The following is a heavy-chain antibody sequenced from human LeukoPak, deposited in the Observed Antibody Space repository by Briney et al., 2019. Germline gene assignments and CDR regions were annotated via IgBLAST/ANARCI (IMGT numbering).Heavy chain of an antibody. Sequence: GGSLRLSCAASGFTFSTFNMHWVRQAPGKGLEWVAVFSSDGRSTFYAENVQGRFSLSRDNSKNTLSLQMNSLRAEDTAVYYCAKSYYYHSGSFDYWGQGTLVTVSS. CDR3: AKSYYYHSGSFDY. J-gene: IGHJ4*02. V-gene: IGHV3-30*18. D-gene: IGHD3-10*01. CDR2: FSSDGRST. CDR1: GFTFSTFN.